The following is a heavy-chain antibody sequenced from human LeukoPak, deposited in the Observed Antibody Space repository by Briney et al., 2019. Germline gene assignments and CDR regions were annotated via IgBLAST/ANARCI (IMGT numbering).Heavy chain of an antibody. V-gene: IGHV4-61*01. CDR3: ARGSYYYYYDSSGYEGTGFDY. J-gene: IGHJ4*02. CDR2: IYYSGST. D-gene: IGHD3-22*01. Sequence: SETLSLTCTVSGYSISSGYYWSWIRQSPGKGLEWIGYIYYSGSTNYNPSLKSRVTISVDTSKNQFSLKLSSVTAADTAVYYCARGSYYYYYDSSGYEGTGFDYWGQGTLVTVSS. CDR1: GYSISSGYY.